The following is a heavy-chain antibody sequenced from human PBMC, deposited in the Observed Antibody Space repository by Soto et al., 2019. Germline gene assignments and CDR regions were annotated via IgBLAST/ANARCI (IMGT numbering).Heavy chain of an antibody. J-gene: IGHJ4*02. CDR3: AGEESGVFDY. V-gene: IGHV4-30-4*01. Sequence: QVQLQESGPGLVKPSQTLSLTCTVSGDSLSSADYCWSWIRPAPGKGLEWIGYICYSGSTYHTPSLKSRTSLSVDTTKEHFALTATSVTAADTAVYYCAGEESGVFDYWGQGRLVTVSS. CDR1: GDSLSSADYC. CDR2: ICYSGST. D-gene: IGHD5-12*01.